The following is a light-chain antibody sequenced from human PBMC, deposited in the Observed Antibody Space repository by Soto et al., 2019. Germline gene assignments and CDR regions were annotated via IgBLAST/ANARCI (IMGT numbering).Light chain of an antibody. V-gene: IGKV1-12*01. J-gene: IGKJ2*01. CDR3: QQTYSTPPT. CDR1: QGVSDW. Sequence: IQMTQSPSSVSASVGDSVTITCRASQGVSDWVAWYQQKPGKAPKLLIYAASSLQSGVPSRFSGSGSGTDFTLTISSPQPEDFATYYCQQTYSTPPTFGQGTKVDIK. CDR2: AAS.